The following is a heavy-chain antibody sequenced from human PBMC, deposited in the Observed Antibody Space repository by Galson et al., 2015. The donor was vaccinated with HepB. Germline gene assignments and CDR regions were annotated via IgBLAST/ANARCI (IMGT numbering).Heavy chain of an antibody. V-gene: IGHV3-33*01. Sequence: SLRLSCAASGFTFTNYGIHWVRPAPGKGLEWVAVIWYDGNSKQYADSVKGRFTLSRDNSRNTVYLQMNSRRDEDTAVYYGVRDAKMDTGIDYMDVWGKGTTVTVSS. CDR1: GFTFTNYG. D-gene: IGHD5-18*01. J-gene: IGHJ6*03. CDR3: VRDAKMDTGIDYMDV. CDR2: IWYDGNSK.